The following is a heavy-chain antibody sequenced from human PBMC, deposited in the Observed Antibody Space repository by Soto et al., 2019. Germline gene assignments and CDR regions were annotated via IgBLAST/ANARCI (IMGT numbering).Heavy chain of an antibody. CDR2: INEDGSEK. CDR3: VSGQYTFHY. D-gene: IGHD5-18*01. V-gene: IGHV3-7*03. CDR1: GFTFSTYY. J-gene: IGHJ4*02. Sequence: GGSLRLSCAASGFTFSTYYMSWVRQAPGKGLEGGAKINEDGSEKNYVDSVKGRFTISRDNAKNSLDLQMNSLRAEDTALYYCVSGQYTFHYWGQGALVTVSS.